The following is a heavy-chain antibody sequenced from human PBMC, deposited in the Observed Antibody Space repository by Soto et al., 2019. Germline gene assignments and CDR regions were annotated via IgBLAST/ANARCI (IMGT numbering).Heavy chain of an antibody. D-gene: IGHD3-3*01. CDR1: GFTFSNYY. CDR2: MNQDGSEK. V-gene: IGHV3-7*03. J-gene: IGHJ6*02. CDR3: AKSLHDFWPPSGMDV. Sequence: QAGGSLRLSCAASGFTFSNYYMTWVRQAPGSGLEWVANMNQDGSEKYYVDSVKGRFTISRDNSKNTLYLQMSSLRAEDTAMYYCAKSLHDFWPPSGMDVWGQGTTVTVSS.